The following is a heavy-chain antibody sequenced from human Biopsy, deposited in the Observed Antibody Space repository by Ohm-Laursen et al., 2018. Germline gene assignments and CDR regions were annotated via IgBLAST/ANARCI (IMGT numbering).Heavy chain of an antibody. CDR2: INPSGSTT. CDR1: GYRFTSYY. V-gene: IGHV1-46*01. J-gene: IGHJ4*02. Sequence: ASVKVSCKASGYRFTSYYMHWVRQAPGQGLEWMGMINPSGSTTSYPQIFQGRVTMTRDTSKSTVYMGLSSLRSADTAVYFCARNTGWYGDLYYFDYWGQGTLVTVSS. CDR3: ARNTGWYGDLYYFDY. D-gene: IGHD6-19*01.